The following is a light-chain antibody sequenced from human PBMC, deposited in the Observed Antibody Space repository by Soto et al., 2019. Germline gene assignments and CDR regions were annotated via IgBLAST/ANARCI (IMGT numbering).Light chain of an antibody. J-gene: IGLJ1*01. Sequence: SAMTQPAAVSGSPGQSITISCTGTSSDVGGYNYVSWYQQHPGKAPKLMIYEVSNRPSGVSNRFSGSKSGNTASLTISRLQDEDEADYYCSSYTSSSTPYVFGTGTTVTVL. CDR1: SSDVGGYNY. CDR3: SSYTSSSTPYV. CDR2: EVS. V-gene: IGLV2-14*01.